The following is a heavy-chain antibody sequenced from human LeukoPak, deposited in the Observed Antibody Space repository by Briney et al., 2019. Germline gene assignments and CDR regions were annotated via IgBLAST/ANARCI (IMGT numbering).Heavy chain of an antibody. V-gene: IGHV3-23*01. Sequence: GGSLRLSCAASGFTFSSYAMSWVRQAPGKGLEWVSAISGSGGSTYYADSVKGRFTISRDNSKNTLYLQMNSLRAEDTAVYYCAKAIGDYYGSGSPDAFGIWGQGTMVTVSS. CDR3: AKAIGDYYGSGSPDAFGI. D-gene: IGHD3-10*01. J-gene: IGHJ3*02. CDR1: GFTFSSYA. CDR2: ISGSGGST.